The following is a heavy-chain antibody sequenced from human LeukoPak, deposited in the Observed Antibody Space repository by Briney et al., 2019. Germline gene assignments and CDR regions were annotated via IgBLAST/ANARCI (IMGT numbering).Heavy chain of an antibody. J-gene: IGHJ4*02. D-gene: IGHD5-12*01. CDR2: ISYDGSNK. CDR1: GSTFSSYA. V-gene: IGHV3-30-3*01. Sequence: GGSLRLSCAAAGSTFSSYAMHWVRQDPGKGLEWVAVISYDGSNKYYADSVKGRFTISRDNGENSLYLQMNSLRDEDTAVYYCARATRSGYDYWGQGTLVTVSS. CDR3: ARATRSGYDY.